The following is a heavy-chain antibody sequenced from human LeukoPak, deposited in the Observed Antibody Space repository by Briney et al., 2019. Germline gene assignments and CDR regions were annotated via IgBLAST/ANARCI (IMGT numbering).Heavy chain of an antibody. CDR2: INPSGGST. Sequence: GASVKVSCKASGYTFTGYYMHWVRQAPGQGLEWMGIINPSGGSTSYAQKFQGRVTMTRDMSTSTVYMELSSLRSEDTAVYYCARTRRREDAFDIWGQGTMVTVSS. V-gene: IGHV1-46*01. D-gene: IGHD1-26*01. J-gene: IGHJ3*02. CDR1: GYTFTGYY. CDR3: ARTRRREDAFDI.